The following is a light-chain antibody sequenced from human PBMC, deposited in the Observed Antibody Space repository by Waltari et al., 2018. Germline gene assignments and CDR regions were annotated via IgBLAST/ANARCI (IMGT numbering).Light chain of an antibody. CDR2: KGG. Sequence: QSALTQPASLSGAPGQSITIPCTGTIRDVVSSNLASGYQPHHGKAPKLIVYKGGTRPEGVSNRFLGSRSGTAASLSLSGLQVEDEADYHCCSYAGGSAFVVFGGGTKLTVL. V-gene: IGLV2-23*03. CDR1: IRDVVSSNL. CDR3: CSYAGGSAFVV. J-gene: IGLJ2*01.